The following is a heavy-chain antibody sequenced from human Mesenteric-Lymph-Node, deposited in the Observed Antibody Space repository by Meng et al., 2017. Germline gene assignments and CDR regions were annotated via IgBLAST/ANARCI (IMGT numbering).Heavy chain of an antibody. D-gene: IGHD6-13*01. Sequence: ASVKVSCKASGYTFTGYYMHWVRQAPGQGLEWMGWINPNSGGTNYAQKFQGRVTMTRDTSISTAYMELSSLRSEDTAVYYCASLIAAAGRYYYYYYGMDVWGQGTTVTVSS. CDR1: GYTFTGYY. V-gene: IGHV1-2*02. CDR3: ASLIAAAGRYYYYYYGMDV. J-gene: IGHJ6*02. CDR2: INPNSGGT.